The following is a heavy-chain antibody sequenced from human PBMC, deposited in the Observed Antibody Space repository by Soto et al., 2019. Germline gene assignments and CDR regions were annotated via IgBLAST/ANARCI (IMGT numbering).Heavy chain of an antibody. D-gene: IGHD6-6*01. J-gene: IGHJ6*03. V-gene: IGHV4-39*01. Sequence: SETLSLTCTVSDGSISSSRYYWGWIRQPPGKGLEWIGTIYYSGTTYYNPSLRSRVTISVDTSKNQFSLKLSSVTAADTAVYYCARHQGSSYYYYYMDVWDKGTTVTVSS. CDR1: DGSISSSRYY. CDR3: ARHQGSSYYYYYMDV. CDR2: IYYSGTT.